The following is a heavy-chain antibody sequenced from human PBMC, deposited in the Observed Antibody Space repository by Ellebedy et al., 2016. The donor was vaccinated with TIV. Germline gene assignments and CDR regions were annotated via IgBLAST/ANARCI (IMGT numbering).Heavy chain of an antibody. J-gene: IGHJ4*02. Sequence: MPSETLSLTCTVSGGSISSYYWSWIRQSPGKGLEWIGYIYNSGTTKYNPSLKSRVTMSVVTSKNQFSLKLRSVTAADTAVYYRARWYTSGSLDYWGQGTLVTVSS. CDR1: GGSISSYY. D-gene: IGHD3-22*01. CDR3: ARWYTSGSLDY. V-gene: IGHV4-59*01. CDR2: IYNSGTT.